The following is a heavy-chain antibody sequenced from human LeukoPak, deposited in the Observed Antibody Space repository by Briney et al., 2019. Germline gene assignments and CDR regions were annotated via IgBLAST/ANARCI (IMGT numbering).Heavy chain of an antibody. Sequence: SETLSLTCTVSGGSISSSSYYWGWIRQPPGKGLEWIGSIYYSGSTYYNPSLKSRVTISVDTSKNQFSLKLSSVTAADTAVYYCARSPYSSGWYTDYCYYYMDVWGKGTTVTISS. J-gene: IGHJ6*03. CDR2: IYYSGST. CDR3: ARSPYSSGWYTDYCYYYMDV. D-gene: IGHD6-19*01. CDR1: GGSISSSSYY. V-gene: IGHV4-39*01.